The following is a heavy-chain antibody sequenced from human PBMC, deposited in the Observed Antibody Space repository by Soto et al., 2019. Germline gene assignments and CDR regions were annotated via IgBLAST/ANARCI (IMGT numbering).Heavy chain of an antibody. J-gene: IGHJ6*02. Sequence: GGSLRLSCAASGFTFSSYGMHWVRQAPGKGLEWVAVISYDGSNKYHADSVKGRFTISRDNSKNTLYLQMNSLRAEDTAVYYCAKDRGYSYGYYYGMDVWGQGTTVTVSS. CDR1: GFTFSSYG. V-gene: IGHV3-30*18. CDR3: AKDRGYSYGYYYGMDV. CDR2: ISYDGSNK. D-gene: IGHD5-18*01.